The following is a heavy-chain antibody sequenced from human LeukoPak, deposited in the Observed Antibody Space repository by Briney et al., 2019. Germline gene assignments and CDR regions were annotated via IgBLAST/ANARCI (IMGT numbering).Heavy chain of an antibody. J-gene: IGHJ4*02. V-gene: IGHV3-74*01. CDR2: INTDGSST. CDR3: AKDMGPDGMATIMGFDY. CDR1: GFTFSSYW. D-gene: IGHD5-24*01. Sequence: GGSLRLSCAASGFTFSSYWMHWARQAPGKGLVWVSRINTDGSSTSYADSVKGRFTISRDNAKNTLYLQMNSLRAEDTAVYYCAKDMGPDGMATIMGFDYWGQGTLVTVSS.